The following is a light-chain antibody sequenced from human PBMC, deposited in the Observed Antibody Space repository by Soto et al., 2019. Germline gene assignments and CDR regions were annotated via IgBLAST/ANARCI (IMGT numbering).Light chain of an antibody. CDR2: DVS. J-gene: IGLJ2*01. V-gene: IGLV2-14*01. CDR1: SSDVGGYNY. CDR3: SSYTRSTSSVG. Sequence: QSALTQPASVSGSPGQSITISCTGTSSDVGGYNYVSWYQQHPGKAPKLMIYDVSNRPSGVSNRVSGSKSANTASLTISGLQAEDVADYDCSSYTRSTSSVGFRGGTMLT.